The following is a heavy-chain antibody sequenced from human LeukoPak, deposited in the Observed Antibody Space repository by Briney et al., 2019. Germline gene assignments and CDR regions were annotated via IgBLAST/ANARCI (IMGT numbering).Heavy chain of an antibody. V-gene: IGHV3-74*01. CDR3: ARAARADCTSPTCHSWLAP. J-gene: IGHJ5*02. D-gene: IGHD2/OR15-2a*01. CDR1: GFTLSNSW. CDR2: NSDGSTT. Sequence: PGGSLRLSCAASGFTLSNSWIHWVRQAPGKGLVWVSRNSDGSTTTYADSVKGRFTIFRDNAKNTLYLQMNSLRAEDTAVYYCARAARADCTSPTCHSWLAPWGQGTQVTVSS.